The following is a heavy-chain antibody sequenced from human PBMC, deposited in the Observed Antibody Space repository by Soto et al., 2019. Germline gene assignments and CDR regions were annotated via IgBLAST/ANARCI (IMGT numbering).Heavy chain of an antibody. CDR2: IYHSGST. D-gene: IGHD4-17*01. CDR1: SVSISSSNW. Sequence: SETLSLTCAVSSVSISSSNWWSWVRQPPGKGLEWIGEIYHSGSTNYNPSLKSRVTISLDKSKNQFSLKLSSVTAADTAVYYCATLRPPLSFDYWGQGTLVTVSS. V-gene: IGHV4-4*02. CDR3: ATLRPPLSFDY. J-gene: IGHJ4*02.